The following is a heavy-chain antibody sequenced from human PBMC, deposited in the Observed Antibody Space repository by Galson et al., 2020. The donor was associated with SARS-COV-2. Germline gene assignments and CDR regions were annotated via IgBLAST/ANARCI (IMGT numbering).Heavy chain of an antibody. CDR2: INHSGST. V-gene: IGHV4-34*01. Sequence: SLTCAVYGGSFSGYYWSWIRQPPGKGLEWIGEINHSGSTNYNPSLKSRVTISVDTSKNQFSLKLSSVTAADTAVYYCARDVIGAYYFDYWGQGTLVTVSS. J-gene: IGHJ4*02. CDR1: GGSFSGYY. D-gene: IGHD2-21*01. CDR3: ARDVIGAYYFDY.